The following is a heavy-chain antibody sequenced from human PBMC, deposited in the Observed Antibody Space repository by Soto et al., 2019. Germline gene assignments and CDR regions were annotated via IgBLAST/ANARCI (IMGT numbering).Heavy chain of an antibody. CDR1: GYTFTGYY. J-gene: IGHJ3*01. D-gene: IGHD1-26*01. V-gene: IGHV1-2*02. CDR2: INPNSAGT. Sequence: ASVKVSCNASGYTFTGYYVHWVRQAPVQGLEWMGWINPNSAGTNSAQKFQDRVTMTSDTSISTAYMELSRLRSDDTAVYYCARVMDPYSGPLLDLLGQGTMVTVS. CDR3: ARVMDPYSGPLLDL.